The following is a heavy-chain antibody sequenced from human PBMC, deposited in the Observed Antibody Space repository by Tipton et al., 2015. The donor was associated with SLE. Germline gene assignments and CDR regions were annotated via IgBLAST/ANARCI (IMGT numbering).Heavy chain of an antibody. CDR3: ARGGTDGARFFDY. Sequence: QLVQSGAEVKKPGESLKISCKGSGCSFSNYWIGWVRQMPGEGLEWMGIIYPGDSDTKYSASFQGQVTISADKSINTAYLQWSSLKASDTAMYYCARGGTDGARFFDYWGLGTLVTVSS. V-gene: IGHV5-51*03. CDR1: GCSFSNYW. J-gene: IGHJ4*02. D-gene: IGHD1-26*01. CDR2: IYPGDSDT.